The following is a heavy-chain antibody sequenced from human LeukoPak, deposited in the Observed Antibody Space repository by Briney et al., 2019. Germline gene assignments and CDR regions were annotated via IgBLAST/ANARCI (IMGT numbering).Heavy chain of an antibody. V-gene: IGHV4-34*01. J-gene: IGHJ3*02. CDR1: GGSFSGYY. CDR3: ARGRFWSGYLYAFDI. D-gene: IGHD3-3*01. Sequence: SETLSLTCAVYGGSFSGYYWSWIRQPPRKGLEWIGEINHSGSTNYNPSLKSRVTISVDTSKNQFSLKLSSVTAADTAVYYCARGRFWSGYLYAFDIWGQGTMVTVSS. CDR2: INHSGST.